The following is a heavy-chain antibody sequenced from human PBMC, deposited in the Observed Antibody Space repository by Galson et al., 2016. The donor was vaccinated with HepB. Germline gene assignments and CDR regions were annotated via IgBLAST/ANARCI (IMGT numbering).Heavy chain of an antibody. CDR3: ARGASVRRTFDI. D-gene: IGHD3-10*01. CDR1: GDSVSSNSAA. Sequence: CAISGDSVSSNSAAWSWIRQSPSRGLEWLGRTYYRSKWFHDYAVSVRSRMNINPDTSKNQFSLQLNSMTPEDTAVYYCARGASVRRTFDIWGQGTMVTVSS. J-gene: IGHJ3*02. CDR2: TYYRSKWFH. V-gene: IGHV6-1*01.